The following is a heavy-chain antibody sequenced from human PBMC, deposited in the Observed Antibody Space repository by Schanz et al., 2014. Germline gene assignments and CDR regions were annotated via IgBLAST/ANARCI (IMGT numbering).Heavy chain of an antibody. D-gene: IGHD3-10*01. CDR2: IRYDGSNK. J-gene: IGHJ4*02. CDR3: AKVGLYYYGSGFDY. CDR1: GFIFSNYG. V-gene: IGHV3-30*02. Sequence: VQLVESEGGLVQPGGSLRLSCAASGFIFSNYGMHWVRQGPGKGLEWLAFIRYDGSNKYYADSVKGRFTISRDNSKNTLYLQMNSLRAEDTAVYYCAKVGLYYYGSGFDYWGQGTLVTVSS.